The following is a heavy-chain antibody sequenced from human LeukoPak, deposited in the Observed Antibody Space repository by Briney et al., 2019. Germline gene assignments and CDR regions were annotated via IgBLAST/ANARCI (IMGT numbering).Heavy chain of an antibody. J-gene: IGHJ6*04. CDR1: GFTFSSYE. D-gene: IGHD3-10*02. V-gene: IGHV3-48*03. Sequence: GGSLRLSCAASGFTFSSYEMNRVRQAPEKGLEWVSYISSSGSTIYYADSVKGRFTISRDNAKNSLYLQMNSLRAEDTAVYYCAELGITMIGGVWGKGTTVTISS. CDR3: AELGITMIGGV. CDR2: ISSSGSTI.